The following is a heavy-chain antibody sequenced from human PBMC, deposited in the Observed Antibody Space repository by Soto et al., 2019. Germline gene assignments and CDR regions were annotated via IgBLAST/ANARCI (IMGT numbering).Heavy chain of an antibody. CDR1: GYSFTSYW. J-gene: IGHJ3*01. CDR2: IYPGDSDT. CDR3: ARQTERSLEKNYYDSSGYYCSYDAFDL. V-gene: IGHV5-51*01. Sequence: GESLKISCKGSGYSFTSYWIGWVRQMPGKGLEWMGIIYPGDSDTRYSPSFQGQVTISADKSISTAYLQWSSLKASDTAMYYCARQTERSLEKNYYDSSGYYCSYDAFDLWGQGTIVTVSS. D-gene: IGHD3-22*01.